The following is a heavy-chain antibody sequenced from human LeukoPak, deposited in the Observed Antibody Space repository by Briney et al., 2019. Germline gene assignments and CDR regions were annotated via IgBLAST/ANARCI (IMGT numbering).Heavy chain of an antibody. J-gene: IGHJ4*02. D-gene: IGHD4-17*01. Sequence: PSETLSLTCAVYGGSFSGYYWSWIRQPPGKGLEWIGEINHSGSTNYNPSHKSRVTISVDTSKNQFSLKLSSVTAADTAVYYCARGQTTVTYPFDYWGQGTLVTVSS. CDR2: INHSGST. CDR1: GGSFSGYY. V-gene: IGHV4-34*01. CDR3: ARGQTTVTYPFDY.